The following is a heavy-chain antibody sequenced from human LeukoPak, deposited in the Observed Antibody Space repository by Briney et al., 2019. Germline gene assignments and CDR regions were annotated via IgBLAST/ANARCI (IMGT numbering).Heavy chain of an antibody. CDR2: IYYSGST. CDR1: GGSISSGGYY. V-gene: IGHV4-31*03. Sequence: SETLSLTCTVSGGSISSGGYYWSWIRQHPGKGLEWIGYIYYSGSTYYNPSLKSRVTISVDTSKNQFSLKLSSVTAADTAVYYCARGPATVTLRYYFDYWGQGTLVTVSS. J-gene: IGHJ4*02. CDR3: ARGPATVTLRYYFDY. D-gene: IGHD4-17*01.